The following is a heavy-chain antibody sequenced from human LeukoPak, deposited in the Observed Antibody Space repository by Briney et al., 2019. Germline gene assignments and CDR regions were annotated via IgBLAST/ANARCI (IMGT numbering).Heavy chain of an antibody. CDR3: ARDCGSYGRRGWFDP. CDR2: IYYSGST. CDR1: GGSISSGGYY. V-gene: IGHV4-31*03. D-gene: IGHD5-18*01. J-gene: IGHJ5*02. Sequence: PSETLSLTCTVSGGSISSGGYYWSWIRQHQGKGLEWIGYIYYSGSTYYNPSLKSRVTISVDTSKNQFSLKLSSVTAADTAVYYCARDCGSYGRRGWFDPGGQGTLVTVSS.